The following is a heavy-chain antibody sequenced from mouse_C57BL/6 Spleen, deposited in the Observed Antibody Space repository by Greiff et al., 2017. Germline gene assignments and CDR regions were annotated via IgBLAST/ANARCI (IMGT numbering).Heavy chain of an antibody. CDR3: ARLLRFDY. J-gene: IGHJ2*01. Sequence: QVQLKQSGAELVRPGTSVKLSCKASGYTFTSYWMHWVKQRPGQGLEWIGVIDPSDSYTNYNQKFKGKATLTVDTSSSTAYMQLSSLTSEDSAVYYCARLLRFDYWGQGTTLTVSS. CDR2: IDPSDSYT. V-gene: IGHV1-59*01. D-gene: IGHD1-1*01. CDR1: GYTFTSYW.